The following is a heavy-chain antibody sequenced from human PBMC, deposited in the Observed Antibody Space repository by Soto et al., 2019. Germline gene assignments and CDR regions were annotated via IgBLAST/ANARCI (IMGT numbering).Heavy chain of an antibody. J-gene: IGHJ4*02. CDR3: GAGQFFSDY. D-gene: IGHD6-19*01. CDR2: ISFDGSNT. V-gene: IGHV3-30*03. CDR1: GFTFSSYG. Sequence: QVQLVESGGGVVQPGRSLRLSCAASGFTFSSYGMHWVRQAPGKGLECVALISFDGSNTYYADSVKGRFTISRDNSQNTLYLQMNSLRAEDTSLYYCGAGQFFSDYWGQGTMVTVSS.